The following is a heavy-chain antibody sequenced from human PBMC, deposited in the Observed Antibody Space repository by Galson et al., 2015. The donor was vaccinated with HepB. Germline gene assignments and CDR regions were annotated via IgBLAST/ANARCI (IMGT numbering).Heavy chain of an antibody. CDR1: GYTFTGYY. D-gene: IGHD3-3*01. CDR2: INPNSGGT. Sequence: SVKVSCKASGYTFTGYYMHWVRQAPGQGLEWMGWINPNSGGTNYAQQFQCRVTMTRDTSISTAYMELSRLRSDDTAVYYCARDLGVLPMGWGLGYWGQGTLVTVSS. V-gene: IGHV1-2*02. CDR3: ARDLGVLPMGWGLGY. J-gene: IGHJ4*02.